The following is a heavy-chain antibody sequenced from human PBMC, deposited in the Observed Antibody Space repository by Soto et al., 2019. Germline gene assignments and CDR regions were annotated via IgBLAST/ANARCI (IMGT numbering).Heavy chain of an antibody. V-gene: IGHV3-33*01. CDR2: IWYDGSNK. D-gene: IGHD1-20*01. Sequence: GGSLRLSCAASGFTFSSYGMHWVRQAPGKGLEWVAVIWYDGSNKYYADSVKGRFTISRDNSKNTLYLQMNSLRAEDTAVYYCARGNNPYNWFDHWGQGTLVTVSS. CDR3: ARGNNPYNWFDH. CDR1: GFTFSSYG. J-gene: IGHJ5*02.